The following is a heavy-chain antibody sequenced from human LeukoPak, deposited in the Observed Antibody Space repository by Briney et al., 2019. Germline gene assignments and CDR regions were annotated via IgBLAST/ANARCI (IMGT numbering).Heavy chain of an antibody. Sequence: GGSLGLSCAASGFTFDDYAMHWVRQAPGKGLEWVSGISWNSGSIGYADSVKGRFTISRDNAKNSLYLQMNSLRAEDTALYYCARDIVATITIDYWGQGTLVTVSS. CDR2: ISWNSGSI. CDR1: GFTFDDYA. V-gene: IGHV3-9*01. J-gene: IGHJ4*02. CDR3: ARDIVATITIDY. D-gene: IGHD5-12*01.